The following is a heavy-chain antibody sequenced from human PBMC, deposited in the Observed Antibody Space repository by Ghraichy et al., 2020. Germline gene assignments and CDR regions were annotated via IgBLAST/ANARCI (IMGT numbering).Heavy chain of an antibody. V-gene: IGHV3-33*01. CDR3: ARVGHLGKDYDFWSGYYMTLGYYYYYGMDV. CDR1: GFTFSSYG. D-gene: IGHD3-3*01. J-gene: IGHJ6*02. CDR2: IWYDGSNK. Sequence: GGSLRLSCAASGFTFSSYGMHWVRQAPGKGLEWVAVIWYDGSNKYYADSVKGRFTISRDNSKNTLYLQMNSLRAEDTAVYYCARVGHLGKDYDFWSGYYMTLGYYYYYGMDVWGQGTTVTVSS.